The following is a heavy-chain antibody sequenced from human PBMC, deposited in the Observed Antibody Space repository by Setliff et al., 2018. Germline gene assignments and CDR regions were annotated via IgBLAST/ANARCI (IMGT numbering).Heavy chain of an antibody. CDR3: ARVRGMGFLFHPIDY. V-gene: IGHV1-2*04. D-gene: IGHD2-21*01. CDR1: GYTFTGYY. J-gene: IGHJ4*02. CDR2: INPNSGGT. Sequence: ASVKVSCKASGYTFTGYYMHWVRQAPGQGLEWMGWINPNSGGTNYAQKFQGWVTMTRDTSISTAYMELSRLRSDDTAVYYCARVRGMGFLFHPIDYWGQGTLVTVSS.